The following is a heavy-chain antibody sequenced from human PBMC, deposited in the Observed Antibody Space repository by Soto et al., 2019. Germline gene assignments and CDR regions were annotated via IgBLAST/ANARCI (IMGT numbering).Heavy chain of an antibody. V-gene: IGHV1-69*01. CDR2: IIPIFGTA. Sequence: QVQLVQSGAEVKKPGSSVKVSCKASGCTFSSYAISWVRQAPGQGLEWMGGIIPIFGTANYAQKFQGRVTITADESTSTAYMELSSLRSEDTAVYYCARGAYGDYYYYYGMDVWGQGTTVTVSS. D-gene: IGHD4-17*01. CDR3: ARGAYGDYYYYYGMDV. CDR1: GCTFSSYA. J-gene: IGHJ6*02.